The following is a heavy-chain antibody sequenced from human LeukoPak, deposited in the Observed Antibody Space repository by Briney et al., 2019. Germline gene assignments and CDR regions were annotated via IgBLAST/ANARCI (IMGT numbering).Heavy chain of an antibody. CDR1: RFTFSDYY. V-gene: IGHV3-11*01. D-gene: IGHD3-9*01. CDR2: ISPSGNNI. J-gene: IGHJ4*02. CDR3: VKLRIFDWCDF. Sequence: PGGSLRLSCAASRFTFSDYYMSWIRQAPGKGLEWVSYISPSGNNIYYADSVKGRFNISRDNAKNSLFLQMNSLRAEDTAVYYCVKLRIFDWCDFWGQGALVTVSS.